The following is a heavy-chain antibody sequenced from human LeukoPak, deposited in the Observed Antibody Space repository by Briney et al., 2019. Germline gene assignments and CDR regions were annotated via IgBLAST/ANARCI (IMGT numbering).Heavy chain of an antibody. CDR2: IIPIFGTA. J-gene: IGHJ4*02. D-gene: IGHD3-22*01. CDR1: GGTFSSYA. V-gene: IGHV1-69*05. Sequence: SVKVSCKASGGTFSSYAISWVRQAPGQGLEWMGGIIPIFGTANYAQKFQVRVTITTDESTSTAYMELSSLRSEDTAVYYCARADSSGSTFDYWGQGTLATVSS. CDR3: ARADSSGSTFDY.